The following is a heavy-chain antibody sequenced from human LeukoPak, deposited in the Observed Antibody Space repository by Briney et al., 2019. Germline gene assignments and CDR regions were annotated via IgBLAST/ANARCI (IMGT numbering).Heavy chain of an antibody. D-gene: IGHD4-17*01. Sequence: PGGSLRLSCAASGFTFSSYAMSWVRQAPGKGLEWVAVIWYDGSNKYYADSAKGRFTISRDNSKNTLYLQMNSLRAEDTAVYYCARANGDYVLIPSYYFDYWGQGTLVTVSS. J-gene: IGHJ4*02. CDR1: GFTFSSYA. V-gene: IGHV3-33*08. CDR2: IWYDGSNK. CDR3: ARANGDYVLIPSYYFDY.